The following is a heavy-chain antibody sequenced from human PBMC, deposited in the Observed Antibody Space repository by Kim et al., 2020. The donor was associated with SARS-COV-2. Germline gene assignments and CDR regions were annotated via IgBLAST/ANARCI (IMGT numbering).Heavy chain of an antibody. J-gene: IGHJ4*02. CDR1: GYTFTSYG. D-gene: IGHD1-26*01. CDR2: ISAYNGNT. V-gene: IGHV1-18*01. CDR3: ARGFGRPVGATKFDY. Sequence: ASVKVSCKASGYTFTSYGISWVRQAPGQGLEWMGWISAYNGNTNYAQKLQGRVTMTTDTSTSTAYMELRSLRSDDKAVYYCARGFGRPVGATKFDYWGQGTLVTVSS.